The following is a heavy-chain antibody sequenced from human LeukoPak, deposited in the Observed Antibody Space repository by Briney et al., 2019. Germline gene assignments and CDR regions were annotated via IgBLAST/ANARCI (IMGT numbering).Heavy chain of an antibody. CDR2: VNPNSGGT. V-gene: IGHV1-2*02. D-gene: IGHD3-22*01. Sequence: ASMKVSCKASGYTFTGYYMHWVRQAPGQGLEWMGWVNPNSGGTDYAQKFQGRVTMTRDTSISTAYMDLSRLRSDDTAVYYCARAWYYYDSSGQRGGDAFDIWGQGTMVTVSS. CDR1: GYTFTGYY. CDR3: ARAWYYYDSSGQRGGDAFDI. J-gene: IGHJ3*02.